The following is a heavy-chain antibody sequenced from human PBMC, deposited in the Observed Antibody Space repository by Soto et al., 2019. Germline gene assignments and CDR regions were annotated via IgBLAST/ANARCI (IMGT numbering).Heavy chain of an antibody. Sequence: SETLSLTCTVSSDSIRSGTNYWAWIRQPPGRGLEWIGSLSYLGTTDYNPSLKSRVTTSKDASKNQFSLKLTSMTAADTAVYYCATGRSDSGWYEEHFWGQGPLV. CDR3: ATGRSDSGWYEEHF. CDR1: SDSIRSGTNY. D-gene: IGHD6-19*01. V-gene: IGHV4-39*01. CDR2: LSYLGTT. J-gene: IGHJ4*02.